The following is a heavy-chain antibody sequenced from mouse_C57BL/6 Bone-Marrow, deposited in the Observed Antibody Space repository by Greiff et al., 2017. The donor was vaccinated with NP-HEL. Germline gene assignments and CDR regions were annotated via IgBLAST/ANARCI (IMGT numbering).Heavy chain of an antibody. CDR2: IYPRSGNT. D-gene: IGHD1-1*01. CDR1: GYTFTSYG. J-gene: IGHJ3*01. Sequence: QVHVKQSGAELARPGASVKLSCKASGYTFTSYGISWVKQRTGQGLEWIGEIYPRSGNTYYNEKFKGKATLTADKSSSTAYMELRSLTSEDSAVYFCATLRAWFAYWGQGTLVTVSA. V-gene: IGHV1-81*01. CDR3: ATLRAWFAY.